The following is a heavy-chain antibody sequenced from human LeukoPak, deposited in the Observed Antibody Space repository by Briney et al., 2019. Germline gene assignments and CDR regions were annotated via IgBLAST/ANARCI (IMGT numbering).Heavy chain of an antibody. D-gene: IGHD3-22*01. Sequence: KTGGSLRLSCAASGFTFSSYSMNWVRQAPGKGLEWVSSISSSSSYIYYADSVKGRFTISRDNAKNSLYLQMNSLRAEDTAVYYCARGNRYDSSGYPLARMDVWGQGTTVAVSS. CDR2: ISSSSSYI. CDR1: GFTFSSYS. V-gene: IGHV3-21*01. CDR3: ARGNRYDSSGYPLARMDV. J-gene: IGHJ6*02.